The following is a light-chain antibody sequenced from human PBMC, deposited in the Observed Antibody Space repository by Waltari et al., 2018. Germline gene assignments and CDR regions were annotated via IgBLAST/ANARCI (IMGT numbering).Light chain of an antibody. J-gene: IGLJ3*02. V-gene: IGLV1-47*01. CDR2: RKY. CDR1: SSTIGSNY. Sequence: QSVLTQPPSASGTPGQRVTISCSGSSSTIGSNYVYWYQHLPGTAPKLLIYRKYQRHSEHPDRISGSNSGTSASLAISELRAEDEADYYCVAWYDSLSANVIGGWTKLTVL. CDR3: VAWYDSLSANV.